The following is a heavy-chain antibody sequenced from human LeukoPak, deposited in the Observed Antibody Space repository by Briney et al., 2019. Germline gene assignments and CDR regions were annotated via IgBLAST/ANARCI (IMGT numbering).Heavy chain of an antibody. CDR1: GFIFDDYG. CDR2: INWNGGST. J-gene: IGHJ4*02. D-gene: IGHD1-26*01. CDR3: ARGVYSGSYFAY. V-gene: IGHV3-20*04. Sequence: GGSLRLSCAASGFIFDDYGMSWVRQAPGKGLEWVSGINWNGGSTGYADSVKGRFTISRDNAKNSLYVQMNSLRAEDTALYYCARGVYSGSYFAYWGQGTLVTVSS.